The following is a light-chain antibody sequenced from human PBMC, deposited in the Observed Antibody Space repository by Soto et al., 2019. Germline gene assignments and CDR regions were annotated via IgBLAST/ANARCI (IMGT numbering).Light chain of an antibody. V-gene: IGKV3-20*01. J-gene: IGKJ1*01. CDR3: QQYGDSPRT. CDR2: GAS. CDR1: QSVSSNN. Sequence: VLKHSAGTLFLSQGERATLSCRASQSVSSNNLAWYQQKLGQAPRLLISGASNRATGIPDRFSGSGSGTDFTLTISRLEPEDFAVYYCQQYGDSPRTFGQGTKVDIK.